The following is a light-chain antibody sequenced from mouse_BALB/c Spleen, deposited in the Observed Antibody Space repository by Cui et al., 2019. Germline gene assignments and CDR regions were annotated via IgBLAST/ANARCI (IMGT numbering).Light chain of an antibody. J-gene: IGKJ5*01. CDR2: LAS. CDR1: EGVDSYGNSF. V-gene: IGKV3-10*01. CDR3: QQNNEDPLT. Sequence: NIVLTQSPASLAVSLGQRATISCRASEGVDSYGNSFMHWYQQKPGQPPKLLIYLASNLESGVPARFSGSGSRTDFTLTIDPVEADDAATYYCQQNNEDPLTFGAGTKLELK.